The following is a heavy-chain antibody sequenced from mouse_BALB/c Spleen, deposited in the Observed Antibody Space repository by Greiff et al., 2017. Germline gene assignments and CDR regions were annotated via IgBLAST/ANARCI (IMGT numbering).Heavy chain of an antibody. CDR3: ARGGNMGSLFAY. Sequence: EVQLVESGGGLVKPGGSLKLSCAASGFTFSSYAMSWVRQTPEKRLEWVASISSGGSTYYPDSVKGRFTISRDNARNILYLQMSSLRSEDTAMYYCARGGNMGSLFAYWGQGTLVTVSA. CDR2: ISSGGST. J-gene: IGHJ3*01. D-gene: IGHD1-1*02. CDR1: GFTFSSYA. V-gene: IGHV5-6-5*01.